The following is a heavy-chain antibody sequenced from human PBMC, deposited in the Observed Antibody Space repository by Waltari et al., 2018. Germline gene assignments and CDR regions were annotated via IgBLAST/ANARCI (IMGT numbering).Heavy chain of an antibody. CDR2: IYPGDPDA. Sequence: FSSNWIGWVRQMPGKAPECIGFIYPGDPDARYSPSFQGQVSISADKPTSTAYLQWSSLKASDTAMYYCVSSGGGSYDVRFDYWGQGTLVTVSS. CDR3: VSSGGGSYDVRFDY. J-gene: IGHJ4*02. CDR1: FSSNW. D-gene: IGHD1-26*01. V-gene: IGHV5-51*04.